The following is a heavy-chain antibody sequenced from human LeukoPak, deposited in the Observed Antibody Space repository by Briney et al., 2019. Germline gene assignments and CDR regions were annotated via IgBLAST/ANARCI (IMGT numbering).Heavy chain of an antibody. D-gene: IGHD3/OR15-3a*01. J-gene: IGHJ4*02. CDR3: GRGIWTATSVQYYVDY. Sequence: ASVKVSCKASGFTFTNYAIQWVRQSPGQRLEWMGWINAGNGKTKYSQKFQGRVTITRDTSANTAYMELSSLRSEDTAVYYCGRGIWTATSVQYYVDYWGEGTLVTVSS. CDR1: GFTFTNYA. V-gene: IGHV1-3*01. CDR2: INAGNGKT.